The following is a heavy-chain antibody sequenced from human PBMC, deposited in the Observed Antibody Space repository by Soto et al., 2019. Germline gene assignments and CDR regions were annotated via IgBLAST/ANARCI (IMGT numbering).Heavy chain of an antibody. J-gene: IGHJ4*02. Sequence: ASVKVSCKASGYSFTDYYVHWVRQAPGQGLEWMGWINPNGGVTNYAQKFQGWVTMTTDTSISTAYMDLSRLRSDDTALYYCAWDFRRTRCYLDFWGQGTLVTLSS. CDR3: AWDFRRTRCYLDF. D-gene: IGHD2-2*01. V-gene: IGHV1-2*04. CDR1: GYSFTDYY. CDR2: INPNGGVT.